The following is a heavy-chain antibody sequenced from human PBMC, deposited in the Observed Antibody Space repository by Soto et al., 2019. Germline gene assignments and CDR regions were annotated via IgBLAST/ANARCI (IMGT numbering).Heavy chain of an antibody. CDR3: ARDGAAAGFFDY. J-gene: IGHJ4*02. V-gene: IGHV4-59*01. Sequence: PSETLSLTCTVSSGFISTYYWSWIRQPPGKGLEWIGYISYSGSTNYNPSLTSRVTISVNTPKNQFSLKVSSVTAADTAVYYCARDGAAAGFFDYWGQGTLVTVS. CDR1: SGFISTYY. D-gene: IGHD6-13*01. CDR2: ISYSGST.